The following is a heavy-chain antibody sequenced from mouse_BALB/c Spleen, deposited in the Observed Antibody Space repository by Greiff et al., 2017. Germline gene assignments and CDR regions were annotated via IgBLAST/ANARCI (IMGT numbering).Heavy chain of an antibody. CDR2: ISSGSSTI. D-gene: IGHD2-4*01. Sequence: DVKLVESGGGLVQPGGSRKLSCAASGFTFSSFGMHWVRQAPEKGLEWVAYISSGSSTIYYADTVKGRFTISRDNPKNTLFLQMTSLRSEDTAMYYCATSTMITTRTFDYWGQGTTLTVSS. V-gene: IGHV5-17*02. J-gene: IGHJ2*01. CDR1: GFTFSSFG. CDR3: ATSTMITTRTFDY.